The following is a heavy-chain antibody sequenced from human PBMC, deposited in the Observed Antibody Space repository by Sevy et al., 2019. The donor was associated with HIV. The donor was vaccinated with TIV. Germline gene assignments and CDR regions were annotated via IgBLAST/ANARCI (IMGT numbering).Heavy chain of an antibody. Sequence: GGSLRLSCTASGFTFGDYAMSWFRQAPGKGLEWVGFIRSKAYGGTTEYAASVKGRLTISRDDSKSIAYLQMNSLKTEDTVVYYCTRDRGRLQGYYFDYWGQRTLVTVSS. CDR3: TRDRGRLQGYYFDY. CDR1: GFTFGDYA. J-gene: IGHJ4*02. V-gene: IGHV3-49*03. D-gene: IGHD4-4*01. CDR2: IRSKAYGGTT.